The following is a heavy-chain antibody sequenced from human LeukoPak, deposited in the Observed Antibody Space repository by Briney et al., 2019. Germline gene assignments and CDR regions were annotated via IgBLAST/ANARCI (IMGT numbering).Heavy chain of an antibody. J-gene: IGHJ3*02. V-gene: IGHV4-39*01. Sequence: SETLSLTCTVSGGSISSSSYCWGWIRQPPGKGLEWIGSIYYSGSTYYNPSLKSRVTISVDTSKNQFSLKLSSVTAADTAVHYCARHRRFLEWLLPLGLLDAFDIWGQGTMVTVSS. CDR3: ARHRRFLEWLLPLGLLDAFDI. CDR1: GGSISSSSYC. CDR2: IYYSGST. D-gene: IGHD3-3*01.